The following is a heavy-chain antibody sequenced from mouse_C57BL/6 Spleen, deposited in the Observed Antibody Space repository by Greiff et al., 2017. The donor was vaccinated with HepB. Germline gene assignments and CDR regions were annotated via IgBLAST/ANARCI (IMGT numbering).Heavy chain of an antibody. CDR1: GYTFTDYY. J-gene: IGHJ2*01. D-gene: IGHD2-5*01. CDR3: ARGGYSNPFDY. CDR2: INPYNGGT. Sequence: LQQSGPVLVKPGASVKMSCKASGYTFTDYYMNWVKQSHGKSLEWIGVINPYNGGTSYNQKFKGKATLTVDKSSSTAYMELNSLTSEDSAVYYCARGGYSNPFDYWGQGTTLTVSS. V-gene: IGHV1-19*01.